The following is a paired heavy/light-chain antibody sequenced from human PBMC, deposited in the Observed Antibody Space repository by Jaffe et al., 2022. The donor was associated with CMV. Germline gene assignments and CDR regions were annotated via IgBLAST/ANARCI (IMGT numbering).Heavy chain of an antibody. V-gene: IGHV3-23*01. J-gene: IGHJ4*02. Sequence: EVQLLESGGGSVQPGGSLRLSCLTSGFTFSSQSMSWVRQAPGKGLEWVSVIRDADGDTYYSDSVKGRFTISRDNSKNTLYLQMDSLRAEDTALYYCANRAWLECWGQGTLVTVSS. CDR1: GFTFSSQS. CDR3: ANRAWLEC. CDR2: IRDADGDT.
Light chain of an antibody. V-gene: IGKV1-17*03. CDR2: AAS. J-gene: IGKJ2*01. CDR3: LQHNVFPYT. Sequence: DIQMTQSPSAMSASVGDRVTITCRASQGISNSLAWFQQKPGKVPKRLIYAASTLHSGVPSRFSGSGSGTEFTLTISSLQPEDFATYYCLQHNVFPYTFGQGTKLEIK. CDR1: QGISNS.